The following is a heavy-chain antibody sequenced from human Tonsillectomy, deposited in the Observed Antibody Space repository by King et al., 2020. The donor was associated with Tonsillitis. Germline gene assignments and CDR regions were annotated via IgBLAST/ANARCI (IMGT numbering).Heavy chain of an antibody. CDR2: INHSGST. Sequence: VQLQQWGAGLLKPSETLSLTCAVFGGSFSGYYWSWIRQSPGKGLEWIGEINHSGSTTYNPSLNSRVTVSVDTSKNQLSLNLNSVTAADTAVYYCARGTITMVRGVLLSWLDAWGQGTVVTVSS. V-gene: IGHV4-34*01. J-gene: IGHJ5*02. CDR3: ARGTITMVRGVLLSWLDA. D-gene: IGHD3-10*01. CDR1: GGSFSGYY.